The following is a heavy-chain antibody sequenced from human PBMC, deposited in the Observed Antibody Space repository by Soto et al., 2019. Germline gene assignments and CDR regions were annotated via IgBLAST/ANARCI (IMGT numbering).Heavy chain of an antibody. J-gene: IGHJ4*02. CDR1: GFTFSDHY. V-gene: IGHV3-72*01. CDR2: TRNKANSYTT. Sequence: EVQLVESGGGLVQPGGSLRLSCAASGFTFSDHYMDWVRQAPGKGLEWVGRTRNKANSYTTEYAASVKGRFTISRDDSKNSLYLQMNSLITEDTAVYYCATRLNFDYWGQGTLVTVSS. D-gene: IGHD2-8*01. CDR3: ATRLNFDY.